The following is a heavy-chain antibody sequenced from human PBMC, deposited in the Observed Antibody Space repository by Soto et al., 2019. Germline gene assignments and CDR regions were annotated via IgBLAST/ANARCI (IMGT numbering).Heavy chain of an antibody. CDR2: IMPTFGSA. J-gene: IGHJ4*02. CDR3: ATERSAQYFDY. CDR1: GGTFSSHG. D-gene: IGHD1-1*01. V-gene: IGHV1-69*06. Sequence: QVQLLQSGTALQKPGSSVKVSCKASGGTFSSHGIAWVRQVPGQGLEWVGGIMPTFGSATCAPKFQGRVTISADKSTSTAYMELRSLRSEDTAVYYCATERSAQYFDYWGQGTLVTVSS.